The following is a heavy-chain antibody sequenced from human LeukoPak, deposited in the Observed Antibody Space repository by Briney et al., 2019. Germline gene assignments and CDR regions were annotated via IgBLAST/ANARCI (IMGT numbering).Heavy chain of an antibody. CDR3: AREMAV. J-gene: IGHJ4*02. CDR2: IWYDGSNE. V-gene: IGHV3-33*01. CDR1: GFNFGTYS. D-gene: IGHD2-8*01. Sequence: PGGSLRLSCAASGFNFGTYSMHWARQAPGKGLEWVAVIWYDGSNEDYVDSVKGRFTISRDNSKSTLYLQMNSLRAEDTAVYYCAREMAVWGQGALVTVSS.